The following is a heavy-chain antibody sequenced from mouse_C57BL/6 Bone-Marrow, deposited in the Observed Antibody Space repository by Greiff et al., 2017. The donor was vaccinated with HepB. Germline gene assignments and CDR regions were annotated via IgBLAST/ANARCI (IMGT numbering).Heavy chain of an antibody. Sequence: EVMLVESGGGLVQPGGSMKLSCVASGFTFSNYWMNWVRQSPEKGLEWVAQIRLKSDNYATHYAESVKGRFTISRDDSKSSVYLQMNNLRAEDTGSYYCTGGYPFAYWGQGTLVTVSA. J-gene: IGHJ3*01. CDR3: TGGYPFAY. V-gene: IGHV6-3*01. CDR2: IRLKSDNYAT. CDR1: GFTFSNYW. D-gene: IGHD1-2*01.